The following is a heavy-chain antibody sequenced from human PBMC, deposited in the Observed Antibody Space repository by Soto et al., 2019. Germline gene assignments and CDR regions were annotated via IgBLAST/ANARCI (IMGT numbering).Heavy chain of an antibody. D-gene: IGHD3-10*01. CDR2: IHNSGST. V-gene: IGHV4-30-4*01. Sequence: SETLSLTCTVSGGSTNSHDYYWSWIRQPPGKGLEWIGYIHNSGSTHYNPSLKSRLTISSDMSKNQFSLRLNSVTAADTALYFCARGEVRGPFDIWGQGTKVTVSS. CDR1: GGSTNSHDYY. CDR3: ARGEVRGPFDI. J-gene: IGHJ3*02.